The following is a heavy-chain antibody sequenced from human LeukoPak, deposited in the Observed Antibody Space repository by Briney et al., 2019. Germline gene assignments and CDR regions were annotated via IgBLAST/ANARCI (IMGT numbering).Heavy chain of an antibody. Sequence: SVKVSCKASGGTFSSYAISWVRQAPGQGLEWMGGIIPIFGTANYAQKFQGRVTITADESTSTAYMELSSLRSEDTAVYYCASVRYSSSWYDWFDPWGQGTLVTVSS. D-gene: IGHD6-13*01. CDR2: IIPIFGTA. J-gene: IGHJ5*02. CDR3: ASVRYSSSWYDWFDP. V-gene: IGHV1-69*13. CDR1: GGTFSSYA.